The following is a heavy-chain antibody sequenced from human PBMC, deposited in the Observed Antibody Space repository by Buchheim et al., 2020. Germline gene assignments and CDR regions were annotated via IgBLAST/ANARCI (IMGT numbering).Heavy chain of an antibody. D-gene: IGHD1-14*01. V-gene: IGHV3-23*01. CDR2: ITDGVGT. Sequence: EVQLLESGGGLVQPGGSLRLSCAASGFTFSSYAMSWVRQAPGKGLEWVSVITDGVGTFYADSVKGRFSISRDNSKKMRYLQMNSLRAEDTAVYYCAKVRSIIDKMFDYWGQGTL. CDR1: GFTFSSYA. CDR3: AKVRSIIDKMFDY. J-gene: IGHJ4*02.